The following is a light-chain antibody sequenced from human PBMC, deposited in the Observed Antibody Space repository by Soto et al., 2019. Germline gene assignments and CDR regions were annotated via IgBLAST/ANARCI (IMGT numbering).Light chain of an antibody. CDR1: QSVSSD. V-gene: IGKV3-15*01. CDR2: AAS. CDR3: QQSYSTPRT. Sequence: EILMTQSPATLSVSPGERATLSCRASQSVSSDLAWYQQKPGQPPRLLIYAASARATGIPARFSGSGSGTDFTLTISSLQPEDFATYYCQQSYSTPRTFGQGTKVDI. J-gene: IGKJ1*01.